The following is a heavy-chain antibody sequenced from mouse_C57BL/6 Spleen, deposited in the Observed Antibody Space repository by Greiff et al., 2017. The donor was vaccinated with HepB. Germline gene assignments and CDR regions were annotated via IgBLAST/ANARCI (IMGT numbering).Heavy chain of an antibody. CDR3: ARSPYGNYDYYAMDY. J-gene: IGHJ4*01. D-gene: IGHD2-1*01. CDR1: GYTFTDYY. CDR2: LGPGSGST. V-gene: IGHV1-77*01. Sequence: VQLQESGAELVKPGASVKISCKASGYTFTDYYINWVKQRPGQGLEWIGKLGPGSGSTYYHEKFKGKATLTADKSSITAYMQLSSLTSEDSAVYFCARSPYGNYDYYAMDYWGQGTSVTVSS.